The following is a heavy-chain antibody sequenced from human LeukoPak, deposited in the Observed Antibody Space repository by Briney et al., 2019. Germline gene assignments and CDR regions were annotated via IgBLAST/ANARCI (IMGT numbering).Heavy chain of an antibody. J-gene: IGHJ4*02. CDR2: IYHSGST. D-gene: IGHD5-18*01. Sequence: PSGTLSLTCAVSGGSISSSNWWSWVRQPPGKGLEWIGEIYHSGSTNYNPSLKSRVTISVDKSKNQFSLKLSSVTAADTAVYYCARQDGDTAMVTGIDYWGQGTLVTVSS. V-gene: IGHV4-4*02. CDR1: GGSISSSNW. CDR3: ARQDGDTAMVTGIDY.